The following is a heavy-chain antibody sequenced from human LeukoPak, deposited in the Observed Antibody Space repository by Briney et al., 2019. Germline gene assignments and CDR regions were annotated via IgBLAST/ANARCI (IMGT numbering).Heavy chain of an antibody. J-gene: IGHJ4*02. CDR3: ARRDASGGFRDY. CDR2: IYPDDSET. Sequence: GESLKISCKGSGYRFNNFWIGWVRQMPGKGLEWMGIIYPDDSETKYSPSFQGQVTISVDKSITTAYLQWNSLRTSDTAMYYCARRDASGGFRDYWGQGTLVTVSS. D-gene: IGHD3-10*01. CDR1: GYRFNNFW. V-gene: IGHV5-51*01.